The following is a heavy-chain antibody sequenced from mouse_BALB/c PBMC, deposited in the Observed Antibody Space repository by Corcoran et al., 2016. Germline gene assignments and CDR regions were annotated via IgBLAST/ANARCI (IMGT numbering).Heavy chain of an antibody. V-gene: IGHV1-26*01. Sequence: EVQLQQSGPELVKPGASVKISCKASGYSFTGYYMHWVKQSHVKSLEWIGRINPYNGATSYNQNFKDKASLTVDKSSSTAYMELHSLTSEDSAVYYSATYYGSRYDYWGQGTTLTVSS. J-gene: IGHJ2*01. CDR3: ATYYGSRYDY. CDR2: INPYNGAT. CDR1: GYSFTGYY. D-gene: IGHD1-1*01.